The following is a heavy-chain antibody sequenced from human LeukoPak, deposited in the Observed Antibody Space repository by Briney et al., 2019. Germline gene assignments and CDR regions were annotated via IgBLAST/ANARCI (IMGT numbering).Heavy chain of an antibody. CDR3: ARPFGTSSGFDY. Sequence: SETLSLTCTVSGGSISTDNYYWGWIRQPPGKGLEWIGGLSYTGSSYYNPSLKSLVTISGDTSKNQFSLKVRSVTAADTAVYYCARPFGTSSGFDYWGQGILVTVSS. CDR2: LSYTGSS. V-gene: IGHV4-39*01. J-gene: IGHJ4*02. D-gene: IGHD6-6*01. CDR1: GGSISTDNYY.